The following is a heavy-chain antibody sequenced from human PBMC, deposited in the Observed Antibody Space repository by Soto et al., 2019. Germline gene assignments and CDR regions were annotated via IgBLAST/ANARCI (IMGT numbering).Heavy chain of an antibody. CDR1: GFTFTLYS. J-gene: IGHJ3*02. Sequence: AASVKVSCKASGFTFTLYSMHWVRQAPGQRLEWMGWINGGSGKTKYSQKFQGRVTIARDTSASTAYMEVSSLRSEDTAVYYCARYSGNYQDALDIWGQGTMVTVSS. D-gene: IGHD1-26*01. CDR2: INGGSGKT. CDR3: ARYSGNYQDALDI. V-gene: IGHV1-3*01.